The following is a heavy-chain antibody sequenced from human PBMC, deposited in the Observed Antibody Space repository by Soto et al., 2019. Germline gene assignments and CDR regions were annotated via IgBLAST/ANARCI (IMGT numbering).Heavy chain of an antibody. CDR3: AREGFSYGYGYYYYNGMDV. CDR1: EFTFSSYW. Sequence: GSLRLSCAASEFTFSSYWMHWVRQAPGKGLVWVSRINSDGSSTNYADSVKGRFTISRDNAKNTLYLQIDSLRAEDTAVYYCAREGFSYGYGYYYYNGMDVWGQGTTVTVSS. J-gene: IGHJ6*02. CDR2: INSDGSST. V-gene: IGHV3-74*01. D-gene: IGHD5-18*01.